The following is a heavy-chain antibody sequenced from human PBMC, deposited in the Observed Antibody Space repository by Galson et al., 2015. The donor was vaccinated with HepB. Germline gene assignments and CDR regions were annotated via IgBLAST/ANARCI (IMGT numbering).Heavy chain of an antibody. CDR1: GFTFSSYG. J-gene: IGHJ4*02. CDR2: IRYDGSNK. V-gene: IGHV3-30*02. CDR3: AKATYYYGSGSYPAGDY. Sequence: SLRLSCAASGFTFSSYGMHWVRQAPGKGLEWVAFIRYDGSNKYYADSVKGRFTISRDNSKNTLYLQMNSLRAEDTAVYYCAKATYYYGSGSYPAGDYWGQGTLVTVSS. D-gene: IGHD3-10*01.